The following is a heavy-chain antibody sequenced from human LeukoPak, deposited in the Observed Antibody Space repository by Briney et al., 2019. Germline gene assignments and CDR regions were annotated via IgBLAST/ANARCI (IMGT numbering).Heavy chain of an antibody. CDR3: AREFRRYCSGGNCYSPLEYAFDI. Sequence: ASVKVSCKASGYTFTGYYMHWVRQAPGQGLEWMGWINPNSGGTNYAQKFQGRVTMTRDTSISTAYMELSRLRSDDTAVYYCAREFRRYCSGGNCYSPLEYAFDIWGQGTMVTVSS. V-gene: IGHV1-2*02. CDR2: INPNSGGT. J-gene: IGHJ3*02. CDR1: GYTFTGYY. D-gene: IGHD2-15*01.